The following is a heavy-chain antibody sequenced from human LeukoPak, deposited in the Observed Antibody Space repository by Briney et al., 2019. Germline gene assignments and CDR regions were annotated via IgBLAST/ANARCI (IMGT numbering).Heavy chain of an antibody. J-gene: IGHJ6*02. CDR3: AREELNFYYYYGMDV. D-gene: IGHD1-26*01. Sequence: SGGSLRLSCAASGFTFSSYGMHWIRQAPGKGLEWVAVIWYDGSNKYYADSVKGRFTISRDNSKNTLYLQMNSLRAEDTAVYYCAREELNFYYYYGMDVWGQGTTVTVSS. CDR2: IWYDGSNK. V-gene: IGHV3-33*01. CDR1: GFTFSSYG.